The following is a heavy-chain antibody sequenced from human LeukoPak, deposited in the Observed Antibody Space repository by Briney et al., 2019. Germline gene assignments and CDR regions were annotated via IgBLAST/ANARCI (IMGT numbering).Heavy chain of an antibody. J-gene: IGHJ4*02. V-gene: IGHV3-30-3*02. CDR2: ISYDGSNK. Sequence: SGGSLRLSCAASGFTFSSYAMHWVRQAPGKGLEWVAVISYDGSNKYYADSVKGRFTISRDNSKNTLYLQMNSLRAEDTAVYYCAKTSYDILTGYCTFDYWGQGTLVTVSS. CDR3: AKTSYDILTGYCTFDY. CDR1: GFTFSSYA. D-gene: IGHD3-9*01.